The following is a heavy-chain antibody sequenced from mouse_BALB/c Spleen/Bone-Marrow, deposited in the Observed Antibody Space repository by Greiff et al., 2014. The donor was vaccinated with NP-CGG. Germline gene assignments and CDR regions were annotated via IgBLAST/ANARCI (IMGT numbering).Heavy chain of an antibody. CDR2: IYPGGGYT. D-gene: IGHD4-1*01. CDR1: GYTFTNYW. Sequence: VQVVESGAELVRPGTSVRISCKASGYTFTNYWPGWVKQRPGHGLEWIGDIYPGGGYTNYNEKFKGKATLTADTSSSTAYMQLSSLTSEDSAVYFCARRGTGVDYWGQGTTLTVSS. V-gene: IGHV1-63*02. J-gene: IGHJ2*01. CDR3: ARRGTGVDY.